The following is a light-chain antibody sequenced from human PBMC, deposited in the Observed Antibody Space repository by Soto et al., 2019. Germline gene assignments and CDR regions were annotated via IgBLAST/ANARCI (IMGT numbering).Light chain of an antibody. J-gene: IGKJ4*01. Sequence: EIVLTQPPGTLSLSPGERATLSCRASQSVSSSYLAWYQQKPGQAPRLLIYGASSRATGIPDRFSGSGSGTDFTLTISRLEPEDFAVYYCQQYGSSLLTFGGGIRVDIK. CDR2: GAS. V-gene: IGKV3-20*01. CDR1: QSVSSSY. CDR3: QQYGSSLLT.